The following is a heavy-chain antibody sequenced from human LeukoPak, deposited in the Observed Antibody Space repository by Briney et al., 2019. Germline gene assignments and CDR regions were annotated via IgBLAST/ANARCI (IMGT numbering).Heavy chain of an antibody. V-gene: IGHV4-31*03. CDR1: GGSISSGGYY. Sequence: SQTLSLTCTVSGGSISSGGYYWSWIRQLPGKGLEWMGYIHYTGYTFLIPSLKSRATMSLGTSENQFSLKLSSVTAADTAVYYCARYCSGDTCRYFDYWGQGTLVTVSS. CDR3: ARYCSGDTCRYFDY. J-gene: IGHJ4*02. D-gene: IGHD2-15*01. CDR2: IHYTGYT.